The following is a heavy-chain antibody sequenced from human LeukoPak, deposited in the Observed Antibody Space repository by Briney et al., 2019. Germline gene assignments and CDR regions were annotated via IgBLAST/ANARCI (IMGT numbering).Heavy chain of an antibody. J-gene: IGHJ4*02. CDR3: ARVVLVSGGSAFDY. V-gene: IGHV3-21*01. CDR2: ISSSSSYI. D-gene: IGHD3-3*01. Sequence: GGSLRLSCAASGFTFSSYSMNWVRQAPGKGLEWVSSISSSSSYIYYADSVKGRFTISRDNAKNSLYLQMNSLRAEDTAVYYCARVVLVSGGSAFDYWGQGTLVTVSS. CDR1: GFTFSSYS.